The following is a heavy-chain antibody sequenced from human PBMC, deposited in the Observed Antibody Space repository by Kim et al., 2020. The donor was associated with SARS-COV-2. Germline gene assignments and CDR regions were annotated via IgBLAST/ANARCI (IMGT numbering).Heavy chain of an antibody. J-gene: IGHJ6*01. CDR2: IKPDGSGK. CDR1: GFTFSDYW. CDR3: AANVDV. Sequence: GGSLRLSCAASGFTFSDYWMTWVRQEPGKGLEWVASIKPDGSGKYYVDSVKGRFTISRDNTKNSLYVQMNSLRAEETAVYYCAANVDVRGQGTTVIVSS. V-gene: IGHV3-7*01.